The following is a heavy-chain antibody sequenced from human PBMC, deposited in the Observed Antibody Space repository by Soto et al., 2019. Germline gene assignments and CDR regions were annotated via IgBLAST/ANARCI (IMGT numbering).Heavy chain of an antibody. CDR1: GFTFSSYA. V-gene: IGHV3-23*01. D-gene: IGHD6-19*01. CDR3: AINLAGTGFYYYYGMDV. J-gene: IGHJ6*02. CDR2: ISGSGGST. Sequence: EVQLLESGGGLVQPGGSLRLSCAASGFTFSSYAMSWVRQAPGKGLEWVSAISGSGGSTYYADSVKGRFTISRDNSKNTLYLQMNSLRAEDTAVYYCAINLAGTGFYYYYGMDVWGQGTTVTVSS.